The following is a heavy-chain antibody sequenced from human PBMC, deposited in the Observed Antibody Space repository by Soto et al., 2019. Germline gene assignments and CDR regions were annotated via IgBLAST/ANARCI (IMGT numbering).Heavy chain of an antibody. CDR3: AREAYCGGDCSSYYFDY. V-gene: IGHV4-4*02. J-gene: IGHJ4*02. CDR1: GGSISSSNW. Sequence: QVQLQESGPGLVKPSGTLSLTCAVSGGSISSSNWWSWVRQPPGKGLEWIGENYHSGSTNYNPSLKSRVTISVDKSQNQFALKLSSVTAADTAVYYCAREAYCGGDCSSYYFDYWGQGTLVTVSS. CDR2: NYHSGST. D-gene: IGHD2-21*02.